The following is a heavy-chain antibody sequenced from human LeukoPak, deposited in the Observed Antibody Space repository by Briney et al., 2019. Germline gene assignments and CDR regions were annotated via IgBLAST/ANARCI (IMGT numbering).Heavy chain of an antibody. CDR2: IHYSGSS. Sequence: PSETLPLTCTVSGDSISNFYWNWIRQSPGKGLEWIGNIHYSGSSVYNPSLKSRGTISIDTSRKQFFLKLNSVTAADTAVYFCALAPNSNWFDFWGPGTLVTVSS. D-gene: IGHD2-8*01. V-gene: IGHV4-59*03. CDR3: ALAPNSNWFDF. CDR1: GDSISNFY. J-gene: IGHJ5*01.